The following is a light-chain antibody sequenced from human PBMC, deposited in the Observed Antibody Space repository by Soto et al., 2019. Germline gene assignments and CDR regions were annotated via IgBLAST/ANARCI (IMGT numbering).Light chain of an antibody. J-gene: IGLJ1*01. CDR2: GNS. Sequence: QAVVTQPPSVSGAPGQRVTISCTGSSSNIGAGYDVHWYQQLPGTAPKLLIYGNSNRPSGVPDRFSDSKSGTSASLAITGLQADDEADYYCQSYDSSLSGYVFGTGTKLTVL. CDR3: QSYDSSLSGYV. CDR1: SSNIGAGYD. V-gene: IGLV1-40*01.